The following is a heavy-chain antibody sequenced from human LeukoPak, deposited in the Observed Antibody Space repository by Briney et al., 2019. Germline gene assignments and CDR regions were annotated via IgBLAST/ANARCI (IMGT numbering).Heavy chain of an antibody. Sequence: GASVKVSCKASGYTFTSYDINWVRQATGQGLEWMGWMNPSSGNTGYAQKFQGRVTITRNTSISTAYMELSSLRSEDTAVYYCARGDRRAYYNWFDPWGQGTLVTVSS. J-gene: IGHJ5*02. D-gene: IGHD3-22*01. CDR1: GYTFTSYD. CDR2: MNPSSGNT. V-gene: IGHV1-8*03. CDR3: ARGDRRAYYNWFDP.